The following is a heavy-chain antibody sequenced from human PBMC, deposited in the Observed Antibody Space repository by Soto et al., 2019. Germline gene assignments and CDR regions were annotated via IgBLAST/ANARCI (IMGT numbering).Heavy chain of an antibody. V-gene: IGHV3-48*02. CDR3: ATWDIEVGGDGL. CDR1: GVSVSSYS. Sequence: QPXGSLRLSCTASGVSVSSYSVNWVRQAPGKGLDWISYIISTGDLILYADSVKGRFTIARDIAKNSLYLQMDSLRDEDSAVYYCATWDIEVGGDGLWGPGNPVTVSS. J-gene: IGHJ1*01. D-gene: IGHD2-21*02. CDR2: IISTGDLI.